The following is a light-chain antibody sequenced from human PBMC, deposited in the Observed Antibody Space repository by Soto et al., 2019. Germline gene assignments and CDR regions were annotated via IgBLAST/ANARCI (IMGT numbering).Light chain of an antibody. CDR3: CSYAGCYTWV. Sequence: QSALTQPRSVSGSPGQSVTISCTGTSSDVGDYNYVSWYQQHPGKAPKLLIYAVNMRPSGVPDRFSGSKSGNTASLTISGLQAEDEADYSCCSYAGCYTWVFGGGTKLTVL. V-gene: IGLV2-11*01. CDR1: SSDVGDYNY. CDR2: AVN. J-gene: IGLJ3*02.